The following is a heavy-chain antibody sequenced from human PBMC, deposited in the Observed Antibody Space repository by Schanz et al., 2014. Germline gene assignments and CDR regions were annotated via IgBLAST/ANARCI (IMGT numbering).Heavy chain of an antibody. CDR1: GYSFTTYF. D-gene: IGHD3-16*01. J-gene: IGHJ6*02. CDR3: GRGGGAYPQKYGMDV. CDR2: ISPSGGST. V-gene: IGHV1-46*01. Sequence: QVHLMQSGAEAKKPGASVKVSCKAFGYSFTTYFIHWVRLAPGQGFEWMGLISPSGGSTSYAQKCEGRGTMTRDTSTSPVFVEMGGLTSEDRDVYYCGRGGGAYPQKYGMDVWGQGTTVTVSS.